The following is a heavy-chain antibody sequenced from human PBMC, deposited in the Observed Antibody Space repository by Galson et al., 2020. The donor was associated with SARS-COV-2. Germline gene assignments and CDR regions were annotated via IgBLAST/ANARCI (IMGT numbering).Heavy chain of an antibody. D-gene: IGHD3-10*01. CDR3: ADSVLLWFGELSR. Sequence: GESLKISCAASGFTFSSYAMHWVRQAPGKGLEWVAVISYDGSNKYYADSVKGRFTISRDNSKNTLYLQMNSLRAEDTAVYYCADSVLLWFGELSRWGQGGLVTVSS. CDR1: GFTFSSYA. V-gene: IGHV3-30*04. J-gene: IGHJ4*02. CDR2: ISYDGSNK.